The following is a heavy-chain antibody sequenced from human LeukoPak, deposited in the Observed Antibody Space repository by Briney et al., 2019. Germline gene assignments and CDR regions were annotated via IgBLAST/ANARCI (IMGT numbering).Heavy chain of an antibody. D-gene: IGHD5-24*01. J-gene: IGHJ4*02. CDR2: FYSGGGT. CDR3: ARETPRRGETRDGYR. CDR1: GFTVSSNY. V-gene: IGHV3-53*01. Sequence: GGSLRLSCAASGFTVSSNYMSWVRQAPGKGLEWVSVFYSGGGTYYADSVKGRFTISRDNSKNTLYLQMNSLRVEDTAVYYCARETPRRGETRDGYRWGQGTVVTVSS.